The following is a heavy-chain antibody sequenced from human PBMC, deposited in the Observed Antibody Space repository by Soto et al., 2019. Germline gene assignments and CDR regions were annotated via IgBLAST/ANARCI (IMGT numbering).Heavy chain of an antibody. V-gene: IGHV4-39*01. CDR2: IYYSGST. D-gene: IGHD6-19*01. J-gene: IGHJ4*02. Sequence: KTAATLYLTCTVSVGTVSSRSYYWGWMRQRPGQGLEWIGSIYYSGSTYYNPSRKSQVPISVDMPRNQFSLKLSSVTAADTAVYYCARQEWQWLVRLRGYFDYWGQGTLVTVS. CDR3: ARQEWQWLVRLRGYFDY. CDR1: VGTVSSRSYY.